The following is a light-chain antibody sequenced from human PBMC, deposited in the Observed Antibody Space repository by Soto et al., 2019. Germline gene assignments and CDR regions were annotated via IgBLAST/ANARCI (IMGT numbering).Light chain of an antibody. CDR3: QQCDNLPIT. CDR2: GAS. V-gene: IGKV3-20*01. CDR1: QSVSSSY. Sequence: EIVLTQSPGTLSLSPGERATLSCRASQSVSSSYLAWYQQKPGQAPRLLIYGASSRATGIPDRFSGSGSGTDFTFTISRLQPEDIATYYCQQCDNLPITFGQGTRLEIK. J-gene: IGKJ5*01.